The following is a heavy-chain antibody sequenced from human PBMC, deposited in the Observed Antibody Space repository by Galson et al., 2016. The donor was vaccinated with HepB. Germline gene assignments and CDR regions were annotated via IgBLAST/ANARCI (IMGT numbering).Heavy chain of an antibody. D-gene: IGHD6-19*01. J-gene: IGHJ3*02. Sequence: PALVKPTQTLTLTCDVSGFSLSTSGMAVAWIRQPPGKALEWFALIYWDDDKRYRPSLKSRITLTRDTYKNQVVLNMTNMDPADTATYYCAHYRGGWFSTGPDAFDTWGQGTMVTVSS. CDR3: AHYRGGWFSTGPDAFDT. V-gene: IGHV2-5*02. CDR1: GFSLSTSGMA. CDR2: IYWDDDK.